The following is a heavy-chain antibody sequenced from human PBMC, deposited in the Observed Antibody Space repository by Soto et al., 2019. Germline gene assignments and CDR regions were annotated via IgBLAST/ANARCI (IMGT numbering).Heavy chain of an antibody. J-gene: IGHJ4*02. Sequence: VHLVDSGGGLVKPGGSLRLSCAASGFTFSDYFMTWIRQAPGKGLEWVSYIGSRGSPIYYVDSVKGRFTISRDNAKDSLYLHMNSLRAEDTAVYYGARVSSSSLFDYWGQGTLVTVSS. V-gene: IGHV3-11*01. CDR1: GFTFSDYF. CDR3: ARVSSSSLFDY. D-gene: IGHD6-6*01. CDR2: IGSRGSPI.